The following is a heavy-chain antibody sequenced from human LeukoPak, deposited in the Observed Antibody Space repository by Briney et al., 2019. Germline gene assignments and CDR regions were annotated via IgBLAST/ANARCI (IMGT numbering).Heavy chain of an antibody. J-gene: IGHJ6*03. CDR2: INPNSGGT. D-gene: IGHD3-3*01. CDR3: ARDHSNDFWSGSGPLYYMDV. CDR1: GYTFTGYY. V-gene: IGHV1-2*02. Sequence: ASVKVSCKASGYTFTGYYMHWVRQAPGQGLEWMGWINPNSGGTNYAQKFQGRVTMTRDTSIITAYMELSRLRSDDTAVYYCARDHSNDFWSGSGPLYYMDVWGKGTTVTVSS.